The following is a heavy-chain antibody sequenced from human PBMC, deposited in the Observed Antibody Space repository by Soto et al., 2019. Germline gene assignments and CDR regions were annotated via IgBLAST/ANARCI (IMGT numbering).Heavy chain of an antibody. J-gene: IGHJ6*02. D-gene: IGHD3-22*01. CDR2: ISYDGSNK. V-gene: IGHV3-30*18. CDR1: GFTFSSYG. Sequence: QVQLVESGGGVVQPGRSLRLSCAASGFTFSSYGMHWVRQAPGKGLEWVAVISYDGSNKYYADSVKGRFTISRDNSKNTLYLQMNSLRAEDTAVYYCAKSTYYYDSSGYYHLWYYYGMDVWGQGTTVTVSS. CDR3: AKSTYYYDSSGYYHLWYYYGMDV.